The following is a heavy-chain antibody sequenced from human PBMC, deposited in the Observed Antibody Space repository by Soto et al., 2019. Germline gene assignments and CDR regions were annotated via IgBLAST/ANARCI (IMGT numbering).Heavy chain of an antibody. Sequence: QVQLVESGGGVVQPGRSLRLSCAASGFTFSSYGMHWVRQAPGKGLEWVAVIWYDGSNKYYADSVKGRFTISRDNSKKQXXVQMNSLRDEDTGVYYCARDGCGGDCYYYYYGMDVWGQGTTGTVS. CDR3: ARDGCGGDCYYYYYGMDV. CDR1: GFTFSSYG. D-gene: IGHD2-21*02. CDR2: IWYDGSNK. V-gene: IGHV3-33*01. J-gene: IGHJ6*02.